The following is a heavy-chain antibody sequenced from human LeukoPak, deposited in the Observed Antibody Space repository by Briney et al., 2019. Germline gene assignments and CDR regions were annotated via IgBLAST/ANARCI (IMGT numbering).Heavy chain of an antibody. CDR3: ARESYCSGGSCYSGIVY. CDR2: IYYSGST. V-gene: IGHV4-59*01. J-gene: IGHJ4*02. Sequence: SETLSLTCTVSGGSISSYYWSWIRQPPGKGLEWIGYIYYSGSTNYNPSLKSRVTISVDTSKNQFSLKLSSVTAADTAVYYCARESYCSGGSCYSGIVYWGQGTLVTVSS. CDR1: GGSISSYY. D-gene: IGHD2-15*01.